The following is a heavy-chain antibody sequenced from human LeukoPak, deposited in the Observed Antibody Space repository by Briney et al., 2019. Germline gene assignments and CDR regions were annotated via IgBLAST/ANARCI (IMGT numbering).Heavy chain of an antibody. J-gene: IGHJ3*02. CDR2: IYTSGST. Sequence: SETLSLTCTVSGGSISSYYWGWIRQPAGKGLEWIGRIYTSGSTNYNPSLKSRVTMSVDTSKNQFSLKLSSVTAADTAVYYCARAGPDGEYPGAFDIWGQGTMVTVSS. CDR3: ARAGPDGEYPGAFDI. V-gene: IGHV4-4*07. D-gene: IGHD3-10*01. CDR1: GGSISSYY.